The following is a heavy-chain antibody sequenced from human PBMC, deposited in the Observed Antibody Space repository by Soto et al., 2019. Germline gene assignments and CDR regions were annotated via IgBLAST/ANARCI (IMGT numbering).Heavy chain of an antibody. V-gene: IGHV3-30*04. CDR3: ARAPGEGRVAHFAY. D-gene: IGHD4-17*01. J-gene: IGHJ4*02. CDR1: GFPSRTYA. Sequence: GGSLRLSCAMSGFPSRTYAIHWVRQARGKGLGWVAGISNGGNYKYYADSFNGRFTVSRADSESTVYLQMNRLRPDDTAVFYCARAPGEGRVAHFAYWGQGTLVTVSS. CDR2: ISNGGNYK.